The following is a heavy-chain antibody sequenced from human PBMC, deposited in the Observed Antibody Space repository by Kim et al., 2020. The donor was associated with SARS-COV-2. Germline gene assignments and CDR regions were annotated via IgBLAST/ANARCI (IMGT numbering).Heavy chain of an antibody. D-gene: IGHD3-3*01. CDR2: ITHGGST. CDR1: GGSIISDTHY. CDR3: AKVYEEFDN. J-gene: IGHJ4*02. V-gene: IGHV4-39*07. Sequence: SETLSLTCTVSGGSIISDTHYWGWIRQPPGKGLEWIGSITHGGSTYYDPSLKSRVTMSIDTSTNQFFLRLASVTAADTAVYFCAKVYEEFDNWGQGTLVTVSS.